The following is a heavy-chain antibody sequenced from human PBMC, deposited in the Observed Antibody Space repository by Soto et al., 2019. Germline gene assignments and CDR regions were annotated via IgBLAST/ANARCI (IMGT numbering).Heavy chain of an antibody. V-gene: IGHV3-33*01. J-gene: IGHJ3*02. D-gene: IGHD2-15*01. CDR1: GSTFSRFG. CDR3: AMLKSGGTSRGAFHI. Sequence: QVQLVESGGGVVQPGRSLRLSCAASGSTFSRFGMHWVRQAPGKGLEWVALIWFDASNKYYADSVKGRFTISRDNSKNTLYLQMNSLRAEDTAIYYCAMLKSGGTSRGAFHIWGQGTMVTVSS. CDR2: IWFDASNK.